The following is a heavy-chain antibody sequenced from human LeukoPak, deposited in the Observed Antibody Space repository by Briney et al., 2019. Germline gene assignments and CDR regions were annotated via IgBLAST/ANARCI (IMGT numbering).Heavy chain of an antibody. CDR1: GFTFRNYG. J-gene: IGHJ4*02. CDR2: IWYDGSNK. V-gene: IGHV3-33*01. CDR3: ARDLGSTNYYFDY. Sequence: PGGSLRLSCATSGFTFRNYGFHWVRQAPGKGLEWVAVIWYDGSNKYYADSVKGRFTISRDDSKNTLYLQTNGLRDEDTAVYYCARDLGSTNYYFDYWGQGTLVTVSS. D-gene: IGHD3-16*01.